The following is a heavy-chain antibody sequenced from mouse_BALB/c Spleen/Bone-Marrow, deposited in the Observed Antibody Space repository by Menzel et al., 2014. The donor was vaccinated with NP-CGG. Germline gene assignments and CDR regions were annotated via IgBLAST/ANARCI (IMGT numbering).Heavy chain of an antibody. Sequence: EVKLVESGGGLVQPGGSRKLSCAASGFTFSDYGMAWVRQAPGKGPEWVAFISNLAYSIYYTDTVTGRFTISRENAKNTLYLEMSSLRSEDTAMYYCARALAYGSSFDYWGQGTTLTVSP. V-gene: IGHV5-15*02. CDR1: GFTFSDYG. CDR2: ISNLAYSI. D-gene: IGHD1-1*01. CDR3: ARALAYGSSFDY. J-gene: IGHJ2*01.